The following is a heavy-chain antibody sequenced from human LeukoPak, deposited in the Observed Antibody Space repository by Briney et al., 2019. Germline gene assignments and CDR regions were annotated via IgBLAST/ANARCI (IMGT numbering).Heavy chain of an antibody. CDR1: GGSISSYY. D-gene: IGHD2-2*01. J-gene: IGHJ5*02. V-gene: IGHV4-59*12. CDR2: IYYSGST. CDR3: ARRRYCSSTSCYHWFDP. Sequence: PSETLSLTCTVSGGSISSYYWSWIRQPPGKGLEWIGYIYYSGSTNYNPSLKSRVTISVDTSKNQFSLKVSSVTAADTAVYYCARRRYCSSTSCYHWFDPWGQGTLVTVSS.